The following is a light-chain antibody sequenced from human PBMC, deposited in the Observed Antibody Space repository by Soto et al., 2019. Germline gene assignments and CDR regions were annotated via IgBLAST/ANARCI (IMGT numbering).Light chain of an antibody. CDR1: QSVSD. Sequence: EIVLTQSPGTLSLSPGERATLSCRASQSVSDLAWYQQKPGQAPRLLIYGPSTRATGIPDRVSGSGSGTDFTLTISGLEPEDLAVYYCRQYWSSPWTFGQGTKVEIK. J-gene: IGKJ1*01. CDR2: GPS. CDR3: RQYWSSPWT. V-gene: IGKV3-20*01.